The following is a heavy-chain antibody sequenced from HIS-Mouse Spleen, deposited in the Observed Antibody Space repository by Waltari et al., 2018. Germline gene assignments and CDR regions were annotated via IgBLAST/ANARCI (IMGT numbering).Heavy chain of an antibody. CDR2: IYYSGST. J-gene: IGHJ4*02. D-gene: IGHD3-9*01. V-gene: IGHV4-39*07. Sequence: QLQLQESGPGLVKPSETLSLTCTVSGGSISSSSYYWGWIRQPPGKGLEWIGSIYYSGSTYYKPSLKSRVTISVDTSKNQFSLKLSSVTAADTAVYYCARGNYDILTGPYYFDYWGQGTLVTVSS. CDR1: GGSISSSSYY. CDR3: ARGNYDILTGPYYFDY.